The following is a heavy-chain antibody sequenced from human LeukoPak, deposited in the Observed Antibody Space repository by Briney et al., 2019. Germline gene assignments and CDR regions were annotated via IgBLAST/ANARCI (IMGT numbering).Heavy chain of an antibody. CDR2: SCTNGGP. CDR3: ARELAGYGRLDY. V-gene: IGHV4-61*02. CDR1: GGSISSGSYF. D-gene: IGHD5-12*01. Sequence: PSQTLSLTCTVSGGSISSGSYFWSWIRQPTGKELEWIGRSCTNGGPSYNPSLKSRITISPDTSKNPSSLKLSSVTAAATALYYCARELAGYGRLDYWGQGILVTVSS. J-gene: IGHJ4*02.